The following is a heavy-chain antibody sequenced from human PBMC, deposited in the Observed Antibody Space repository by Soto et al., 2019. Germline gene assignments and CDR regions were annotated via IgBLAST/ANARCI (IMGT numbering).Heavy chain of an antibody. J-gene: IGHJ6*02. Sequence: GASVKVSCKASGYTFTSYYMHWVRQAPGQGLEWMGIINPSGGSTSYAQKFQGRVTMTRDTSTSTVYMELSSLRSEDTAVYYCARGVRYFDWLLGQVIAYGMDVWGQGTTVTVSS. CDR3: ARGVRYFDWLLGQVIAYGMDV. CDR1: GYTFTSYY. V-gene: IGHV1-46*01. D-gene: IGHD3-9*01. CDR2: INPSGGST.